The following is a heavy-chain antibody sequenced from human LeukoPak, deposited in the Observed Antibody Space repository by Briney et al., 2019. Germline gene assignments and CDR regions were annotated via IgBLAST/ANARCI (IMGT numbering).Heavy chain of an antibody. D-gene: IGHD5-12*01. CDR3: ARDGPRSGYDLGHFDN. V-gene: IGHV4-4*07. CDR1: GGSISNYF. CDR2: IYSTGRS. J-gene: IGHJ4*02. Sequence: SETLSLTCTVSGGSISNYFWSWVRQPAGKGLEWIGRIYSTGRSDYNPSLKSRITMSVDTSKNQFSLKLSSVTVADTAVYYCARDGPRSGYDLGHFDNLGQGTLVTASS.